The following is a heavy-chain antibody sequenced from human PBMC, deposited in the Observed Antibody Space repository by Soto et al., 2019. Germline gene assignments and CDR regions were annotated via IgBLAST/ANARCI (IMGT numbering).Heavy chain of an antibody. J-gene: IGHJ6*02. CDR2: IYHSGST. V-gene: IGHV4-34*01. CDR1: GGSFSGDY. CDR3: ARDRGTAMDNYYYYGMDV. Sequence: PSETLSLTCAVYGGSFSGDYWTWIRQPPGTGLEWIGEIYHSGSTNYNPSLKSRVTISVDKSKNQFSLKLSSATAADTAVYYCARDRGTAMDNYYYYGMDVWGQGTTVT. D-gene: IGHD5-18*01.